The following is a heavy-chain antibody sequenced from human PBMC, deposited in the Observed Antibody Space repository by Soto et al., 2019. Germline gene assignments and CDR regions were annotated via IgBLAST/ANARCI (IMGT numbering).Heavy chain of an antibody. Sequence: EVRLVESGGGLVQPGGSLRLSCAASGFIVSSNYMTWVRQAPGKGLEWVSLLNSGGATHYAASVKGRFTISSHSSQNTLFLQMNSLRTEDTATYYCVRGRYGSEIHWGQGTKVTVSS. CDR3: VRGRYGSEIH. V-gene: IGHV3-53*04. CDR2: LNSGGAT. CDR1: GFIVSSNY. J-gene: IGHJ4*02. D-gene: IGHD3-10*01.